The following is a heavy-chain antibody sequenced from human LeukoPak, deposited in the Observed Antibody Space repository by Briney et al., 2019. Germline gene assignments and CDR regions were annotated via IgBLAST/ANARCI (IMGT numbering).Heavy chain of an antibody. CDR1: GYTFTSYH. J-gene: IGHJ4*02. D-gene: IGHD6-13*01. V-gene: IGHV1-46*01. CDR3: AKPAAAGTAHYYFDY. CDR2: INPSGGST. Sequence: ASVKVSCTASGYTFTSYHMHWVRQAPGQGLEIMGIINPSGGSTTYAQKFQGRVIMTRDTSTSTVYMELSSLRSEDTAVYYCAKPAAAGTAHYYFDYWGQGTLVTVSS.